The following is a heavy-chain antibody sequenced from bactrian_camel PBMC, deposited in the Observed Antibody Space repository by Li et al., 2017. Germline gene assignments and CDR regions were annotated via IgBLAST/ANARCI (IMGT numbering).Heavy chain of an antibody. D-gene: IGHD6*01. CDR3: ATDDDSGGDGSWTSFEYNY. Sequence: HVQLVESGGGSVQAGGSLRLSCEVSGSTRSGYCMQWFRQAPGKEREGVARIDTVPFTTYANSVKGRFSISIDKNKNTLYLQMNSLKPEDTAVYHCATDDDSGGDGSWTSFEYNYWGQGTQVTVS. V-gene: IGHV3S1*01. CDR1: GSTRSGYC. CDR2: IDTVPFT. J-gene: IGHJ4*01.